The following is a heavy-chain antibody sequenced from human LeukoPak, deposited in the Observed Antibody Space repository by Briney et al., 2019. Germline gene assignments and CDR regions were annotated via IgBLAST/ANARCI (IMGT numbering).Heavy chain of an antibody. J-gene: IGHJ4*02. CDR1: GASISRGGYS. V-gene: IGHV4-30-2*01. D-gene: IGHD3-10*01. CDR2: IYHSGST. Sequence: SGTLSLTCDVSGASISRGGYSWSWIRQPPGKGLEWIGYIYHSGSTYYNPSLKSRVTISMDRSKNQFSLKLSSVTAADTAVYYCARHLYGSGSPLDYWGQGILVTVSS. CDR3: ARHLYGSGSPLDY.